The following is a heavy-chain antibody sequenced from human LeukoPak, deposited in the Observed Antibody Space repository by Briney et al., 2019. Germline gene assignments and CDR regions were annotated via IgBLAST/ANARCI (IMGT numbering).Heavy chain of an antibody. Sequence: KPSETLSLTCTVSGGSISSYYWSWIRQPPGKGLEWIGYIYYSGSTNYNPSLKSRVTISVDTSKNQFSLKLNSVTAADTAVYYCARGDSTTWYFGAFDIWGQGTMVTVSS. V-gene: IGHV4-59*01. CDR1: GGSISSYY. J-gene: IGHJ3*02. D-gene: IGHD2-2*01. CDR3: ARGDSTTWYFGAFDI. CDR2: IYYSGST.